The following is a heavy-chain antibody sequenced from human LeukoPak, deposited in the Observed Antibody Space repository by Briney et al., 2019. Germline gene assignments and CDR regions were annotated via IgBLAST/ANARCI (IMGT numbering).Heavy chain of an antibody. D-gene: IGHD2-2*01. CDR1: GESFRAYY. Sequence: SETLSLTCAVYGESFRAYYWTWLRQPPGKGLEWIGYIYYTGSTNYNPSLKSRLTISLDTSKNQFSLKLNSVTAADTAVYYCARSYCSRTSCYFFDSWGQGTLVTVSS. CDR2: IYYTGST. CDR3: ARSYCSRTSCYFFDS. J-gene: IGHJ4*02. V-gene: IGHV4-34*01.